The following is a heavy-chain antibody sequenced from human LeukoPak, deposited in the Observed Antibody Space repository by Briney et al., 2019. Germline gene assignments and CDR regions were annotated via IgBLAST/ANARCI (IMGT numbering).Heavy chain of an antibody. Sequence: PGGSLRLSCAASGFTFNSYAMSWVRQAPGKGLEWVSAISGRGGSTYYADSVKGWFTISRDNSKNTLYLQMNSLRAEDTAVYYCAKGPYYTDAFNIWGQGTMVTVSS. V-gene: IGHV3-23*01. D-gene: IGHD3-10*01. J-gene: IGHJ3*02. CDR3: AKGPYYTDAFNI. CDR2: ISGRGGST. CDR1: GFTFNSYA.